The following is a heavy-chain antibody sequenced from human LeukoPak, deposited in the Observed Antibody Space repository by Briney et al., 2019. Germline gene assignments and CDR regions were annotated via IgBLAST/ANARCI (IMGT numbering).Heavy chain of an antibody. V-gene: IGHV4-31*03. CDR3: ARSPFGDIEAFDI. J-gene: IGHJ3*02. D-gene: IGHD3-16*01. Sequence: PSQTLSLTCTVSGGSISSGGYYWSWIRQHPGKGLEWIGYIYYSGSTYYNPSLKSRVTISVDTSKNQFSLKLSSVTAADTAVYYCARSPFGDIEAFDIWGQGTMVTVSS. CDR1: GGSISSGGYY. CDR2: IYYSGST.